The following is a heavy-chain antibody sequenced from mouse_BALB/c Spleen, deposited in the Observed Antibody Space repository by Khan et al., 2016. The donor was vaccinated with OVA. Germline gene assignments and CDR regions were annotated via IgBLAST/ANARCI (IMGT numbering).Heavy chain of an antibody. CDR3: AREGNYVLYAMDY. D-gene: IGHD2-1*01. CDR1: GFAFSSYD. Sequence: EVQGVESGGGLVKPGGSLKLSCAPSGFAFSSYDMSWVRQTPEKRLEWVAYISSGGGSTYYPDTVKGRFTISRDNAKNTLYLQMSSLKSEDTAMYYCAREGNYVLYAMDYWGQGTSVTVSS. V-gene: IGHV5-12-1*01. CDR2: ISSGGGST. J-gene: IGHJ4*01.